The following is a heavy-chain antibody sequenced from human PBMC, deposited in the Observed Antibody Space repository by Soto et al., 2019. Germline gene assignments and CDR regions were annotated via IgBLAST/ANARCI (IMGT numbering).Heavy chain of an antibody. CDR2: IWHDGSNK. Sequence: GGSLRLSCAASGFTISTHGMHWVRQAPGKGLEWVANIWHDGSNKFYADPVKGRFTISKDNSKNTLHVEMNSLRAEDTAVYYCAAATTWNFHFHYWGQGTQVTVSS. CDR1: GFTISTHG. V-gene: IGHV3-33*01. D-gene: IGHD1-7*01. CDR3: AAATTWNFHFHY. J-gene: IGHJ4*02.